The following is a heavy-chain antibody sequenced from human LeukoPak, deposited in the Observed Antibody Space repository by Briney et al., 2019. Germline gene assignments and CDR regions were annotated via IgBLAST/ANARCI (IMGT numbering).Heavy chain of an antibody. CDR1: GYTFTSYG. CDR2: ISAYSGNA. CDR3: ARESGGYWFFDL. J-gene: IGHJ2*01. V-gene: IGHV1-18*01. Sequence: GASVNVSCKASGYTFTSYGISWVRQAPGQGLEWMGWISAYSGNANYSQKLQGRVTMTTDTSTSTAYMELRSLRSDDTAVYYCARESGGYWFFDLWGRGTLVTVSS. D-gene: IGHD4-23*01.